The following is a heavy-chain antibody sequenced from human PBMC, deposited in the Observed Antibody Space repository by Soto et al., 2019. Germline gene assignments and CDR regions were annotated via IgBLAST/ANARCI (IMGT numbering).Heavy chain of an antibody. D-gene: IGHD1-1*01. CDR2: IIPILGLA. V-gene: IGHV1-69*02. J-gene: IGHJ1*01. CDR3: ARQFGT. CDR1: GGTFSSYT. Sequence: QVQLVQSGAEVKKPGSSVKVSCTTSGGTFSSYTINWVRQAPGQGLEWMGRIIPILGLANYAQNFQGKFTITADNSTSTAYMELGSLRSDDTAGYDCARQFGTWGQCTLVPVSS.